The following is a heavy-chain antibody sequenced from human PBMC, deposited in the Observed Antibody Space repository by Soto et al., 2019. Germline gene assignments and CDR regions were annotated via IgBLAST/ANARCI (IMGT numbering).Heavy chain of an antibody. Sequence: GGSLRLSCVGSGFTFSNAWMSWVRQAPGKGLEWVGHIKSIYNGGTIEYAAPVKGRFIITRDDSRATVFLQMNSLKTEDTAVYYCATGQYFDFWGQGTQVTVSS. CDR1: GFTFSNAW. CDR3: ATGQYFDF. CDR2: IKSIYNGGTI. V-gene: IGHV3-15*01. J-gene: IGHJ4*02.